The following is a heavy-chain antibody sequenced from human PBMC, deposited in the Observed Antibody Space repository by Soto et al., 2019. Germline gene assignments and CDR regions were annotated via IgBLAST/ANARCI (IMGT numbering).Heavy chain of an antibody. CDR2: ISGSGGST. CDR3: ANPTAVGVAVSFDY. V-gene: IGHV3-23*01. Sequence: EVQLLESGGGLVQPGGSLRLSCAASGFTFSSYAMSWVRQAPGKGLEWVSAISGSGGSTYYADSVKGRFTISRDNSKNTLYLQMNSLRAEDTAVCYCANPTAVGVAVSFDYWGQGTLVTVSS. J-gene: IGHJ4*02. CDR1: GFTFSSYA. D-gene: IGHD6-19*01.